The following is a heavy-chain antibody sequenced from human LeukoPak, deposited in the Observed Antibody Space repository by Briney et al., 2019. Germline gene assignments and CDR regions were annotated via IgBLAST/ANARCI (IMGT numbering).Heavy chain of an antibody. D-gene: IGHD6-13*01. Sequence: PGGSLRLSCAASGFTFSDYYMSWIRQAPGKGLEWVSNISSSGSTIYYADSVKGRFTISRDNAKNSLYLQMNSLRAEDTAVYYCARDHIAAEEYYYYYMDVWGKGTTVTVSS. CDR3: ARDHIAAEEYYYYYMDV. V-gene: IGHV3-11*01. J-gene: IGHJ6*03. CDR1: GFTFSDYY. CDR2: ISSSGSTI.